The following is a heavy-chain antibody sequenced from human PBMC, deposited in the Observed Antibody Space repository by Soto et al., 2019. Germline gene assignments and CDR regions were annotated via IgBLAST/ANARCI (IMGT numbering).Heavy chain of an antibody. D-gene: IGHD3-3*01. J-gene: IGHJ6*03. CDR3: AKAPSGGGFGASTGYYYRDV. CDR1: GFTFSSYA. CDR2: MSGSGGST. Sequence: EVQLLESGGGLLQPGGSLRLSCAASGFTFSSYAMSLVRKAPGKGLEWVSAMSGSGGSTYYADSVKGRFTISRDNSKNTLYLQMNSLRAEDTAVYYCAKAPSGGGFGASTGYYYRDVWGKGPTVTVSS. V-gene: IGHV3-23*01.